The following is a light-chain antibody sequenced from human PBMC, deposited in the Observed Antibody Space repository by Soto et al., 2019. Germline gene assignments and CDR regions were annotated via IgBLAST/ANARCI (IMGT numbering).Light chain of an antibody. J-gene: IGKJ5*01. CDR1: QSLLHITGETF. CDR2: EVS. V-gene: IGKV2-29*02. Sequence: DVVMTHTPLSLSVAPGQPASISCKSSQSLLHITGETFLVWYLQKPGQYPQLLIYEVSTRVSGVPDKLSGSGSGTEFTLGIRRVETDDVGIYSCMQSTQLPPTFGQGTQLRIE. CDR3: MQSTQLPPT.